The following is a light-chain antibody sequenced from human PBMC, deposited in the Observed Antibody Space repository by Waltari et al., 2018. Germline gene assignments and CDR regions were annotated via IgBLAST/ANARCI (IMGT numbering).Light chain of an antibody. CDR1: RSVTSNY. Sequence: EIVLTQSPGTLSLSPGERATLSCRASRSVTSNYLGWYQQKPGQAPRLLIYDASNRAAGVPDRFSGSGSGTDFALTISRLEPEDFAVYYCQQYGFSPLTCGGGTKVEIK. CDR2: DAS. J-gene: IGKJ4*01. CDR3: QQYGFSPLT. V-gene: IGKV3-20*01.